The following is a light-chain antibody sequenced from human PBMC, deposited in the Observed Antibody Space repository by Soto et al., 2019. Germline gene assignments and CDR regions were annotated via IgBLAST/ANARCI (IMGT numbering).Light chain of an antibody. CDR1: QSVSSSY. J-gene: IGKJ4*01. CDR2: GAS. CDR3: QQYGSSPRT. Sequence: EIVLTQSPGTLSLSPGERATLSCRASQSVSSSYLAWYQQKLGQAPRLLIYGASSRATGIPDRFSGSGSGTDFTLTISRLEPEDFAVYYCQQYGSSPRTLGGGTKVEIK. V-gene: IGKV3-20*01.